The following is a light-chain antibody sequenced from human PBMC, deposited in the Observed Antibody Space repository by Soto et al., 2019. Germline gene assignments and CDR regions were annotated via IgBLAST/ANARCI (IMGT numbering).Light chain of an antibody. V-gene: IGKV3-20*01. CDR3: QQFDISPYT. J-gene: IGKJ2*01. Sequence: EMVLTQSPGTLSLSPGERATLSCRASQSVSSSYLACYQQKPGQAPRLLIYGASSRSTGIPDRFSGSGSGTDFTLTISRLESEDFAVYSCQQFDISPYTFGQGTKLEIK. CDR2: GAS. CDR1: QSVSSSY.